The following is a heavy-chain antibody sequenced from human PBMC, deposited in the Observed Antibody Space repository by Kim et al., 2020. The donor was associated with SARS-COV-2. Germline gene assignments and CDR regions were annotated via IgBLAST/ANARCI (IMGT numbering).Heavy chain of an antibody. J-gene: IGHJ4*02. D-gene: IGHD6-13*01. CDR3: ARTQWGIADWEFDY. CDR1: GFTFSSYS. V-gene: IGHV3-21*01. CDR2: ISSSSSYI. Sequence: GGSLRLSCAASGFTFSSYSMNWVRQAPGKGLEWVSSISSSSSYIYYADSVKGRFTISRDNAKNSLYLQMNSLRAEDTAVYYCARTQWGIADWEFDYWGQGTLVTVSS.